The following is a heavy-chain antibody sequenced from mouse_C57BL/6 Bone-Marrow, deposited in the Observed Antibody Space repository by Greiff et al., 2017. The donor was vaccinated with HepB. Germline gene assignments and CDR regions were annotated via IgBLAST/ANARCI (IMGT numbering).Heavy chain of an antibody. CDR2: IYPGSGST. V-gene: IGHV1-55*01. D-gene: IGHD2-2*01. J-gene: IGHJ1*01. CDR1: GYTFTSYW. Sequence: QVQLQQPGAELVKPGASVKMSCKASGYTFTSYWITWVKQRPGQGLEWIGDIYPGSGSTNYNEKFKSKATLTVDTSSSTAYMELRSLKSQDSAVYFCAGSFWLRRGHWYFDVWGSGTTVTVSS. CDR3: AGSFWLRRGHWYFDV.